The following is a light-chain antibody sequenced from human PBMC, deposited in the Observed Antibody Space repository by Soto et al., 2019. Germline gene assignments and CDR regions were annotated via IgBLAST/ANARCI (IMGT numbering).Light chain of an antibody. V-gene: IGLV2-8*01. CDR2: DVS. J-gene: IGLJ2*01. CDR3: TSYGGSNSLV. Sequence: QSALTQPPSASGSPGQSVTISCTETSSDVGGFNYVSWYQQHPGKAPKLMIYDVSKRPSGVPDRFSGSKSGNTASLTVSGLQAEDEADYYCTSYGGSNSLVFGAGTKLTVL. CDR1: SSDVGGFNY.